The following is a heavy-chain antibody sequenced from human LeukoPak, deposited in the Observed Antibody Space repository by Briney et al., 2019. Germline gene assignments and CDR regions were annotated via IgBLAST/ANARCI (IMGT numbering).Heavy chain of an antibody. CDR2: ISYDGSNK. V-gene: IGHV3-30*04. Sequence: GGSLRLSCAASGFTFSSYAMHWVRQAPGKGLEWVAVISYDGSNKYYADSVKGRFTVSRDNAKNSLYLQMNSLRAEDTAVYYCARIRGGYIPPDYWGQGTLVTVSS. D-gene: IGHD5-24*01. CDR3: ARIRGGYIPPDY. CDR1: GFTFSSYA. J-gene: IGHJ4*02.